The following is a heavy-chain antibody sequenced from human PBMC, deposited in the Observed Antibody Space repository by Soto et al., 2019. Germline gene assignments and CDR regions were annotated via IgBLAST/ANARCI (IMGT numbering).Heavy chain of an antibody. CDR1: VGSFSCYY. J-gene: IGHJ5*01. CDR3: ARGTLWFDY. Sequence: SETLSLTCAVYVGSFSCYYWSWIRQPPGKWLEWIGEINHSGSTKXXPSLKSRAXISVDTSKNQFXLKLSXVTPADTAVYYCARGTLWFDYWAQGTLVTVSS. CDR2: INHSGST. V-gene: IGHV4-34*01.